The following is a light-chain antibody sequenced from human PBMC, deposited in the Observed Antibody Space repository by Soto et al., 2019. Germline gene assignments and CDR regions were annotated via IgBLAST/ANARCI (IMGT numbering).Light chain of an antibody. CDR3: HHYNNLPLT. CDR1: QGINNN. Sequence: EIVVTQSPATLSVSPGERATLFCRASQGINNNLAWYQQRPGQAPRLLIYGASTRAPGIPARFSGSGSGTDFTLTISTLQSEDFPLYHFHHYNNLPLTFGGGAKVHI. CDR2: GAS. J-gene: IGKJ4*01. V-gene: IGKV3-15*01.